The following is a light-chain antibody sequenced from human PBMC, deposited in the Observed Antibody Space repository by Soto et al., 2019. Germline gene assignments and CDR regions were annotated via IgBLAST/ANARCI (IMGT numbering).Light chain of an antibody. V-gene: IGLV2-23*02. CDR2: EVS. CDR1: SSDVGSYNL. J-gene: IGLJ3*02. Sequence: QSALTQPASVSGSPGQSITISCTGTSSDVGSYNLVSWYQQHPGKAPKLMIYEVSKRHSGVSNRFSGSKSGNTASLTISGLQAEDEADYYCFSYAGSSTFPWVFGGGTKLTVL. CDR3: FSYAGSSTFPWV.